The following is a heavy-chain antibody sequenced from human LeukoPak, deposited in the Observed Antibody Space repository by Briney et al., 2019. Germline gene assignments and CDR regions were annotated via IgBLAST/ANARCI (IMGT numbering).Heavy chain of an antibody. CDR2: IYSGGST. CDR3: ARERTGYSSGWYTFDY. Sequence: GGSLRLSCAASGFTVSSNYMSWVRQAPGKGLEWVSVIYSGGSTYYADSVKGRFTISRDNSKNTLYLQMNSLRAEDTAVYYRARERTGYSSGWYTFDYWGQGTLVTVSS. D-gene: IGHD6-19*01. V-gene: IGHV3-53*01. J-gene: IGHJ4*02. CDR1: GFTVSSNY.